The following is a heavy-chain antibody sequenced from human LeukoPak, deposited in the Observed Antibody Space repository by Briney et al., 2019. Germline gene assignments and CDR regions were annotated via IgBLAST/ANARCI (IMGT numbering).Heavy chain of an antibody. D-gene: IGHD3-10*01. CDR1: GGSLSGYS. V-gene: IGHV4-34*01. CDR2: IDHSGST. J-gene: IGHJ5*02. CDR3: ARVYVTVVRGRWFDP. Sequence: ASETLSLTCAVYGGSLSGYSWTWIRQPPGKGLECIGEIDHSGSTNYNASLTSRVIISADTSQNQFSLKLTSVTVADTAVYYCARVYVTVVRGRWFDPWGQGTQVTVSS.